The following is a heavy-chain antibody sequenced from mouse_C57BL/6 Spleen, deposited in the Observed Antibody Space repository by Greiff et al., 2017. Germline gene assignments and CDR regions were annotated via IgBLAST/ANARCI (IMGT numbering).Heavy chain of an antibody. V-gene: IGHV1-72*01. J-gene: IGHJ4*01. CDR3: AREGTTVVATNYAMDY. Sequence: QVQLQQPGAELVKPGASVKLSCKASGYTFTSYWMHWVKQRPGRGLEWIGRIDPNSGGTKYNEKFKSKATLTVDKPSSTAYMQLSSLTSEDSAFYYGAREGTTVVATNYAMDYWGQGTSVTVSS. CDR2: IDPNSGGT. D-gene: IGHD1-1*01. CDR1: GYTFTSYW.